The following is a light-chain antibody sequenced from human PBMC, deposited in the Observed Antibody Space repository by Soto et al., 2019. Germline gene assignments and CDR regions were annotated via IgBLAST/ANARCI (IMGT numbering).Light chain of an antibody. CDR2: GNN. J-gene: IGLJ3*02. CDR3: QSYDSSLSGWV. Sequence: QSVLTQPPSVSRAPGQKVTISCTRSSSNIGAAYDVHWYQHLPGTAPKLLIYGNNNRPSGVPDRFSGSKSGTSASLAITGLQAEDEADYYCQSYDSSLSGWVFGGGTKLTVL. CDR1: SSNIGAAYD. V-gene: IGLV1-40*01.